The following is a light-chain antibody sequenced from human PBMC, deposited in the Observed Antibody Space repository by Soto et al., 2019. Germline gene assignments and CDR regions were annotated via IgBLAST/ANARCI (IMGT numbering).Light chain of an antibody. CDR3: QQYGSSQRT. CDR2: DAS. Sequence: EIVLTQSPGTLSLSPGERATLSCRASQSVSGYVAWYQQKPGQAPRLLIYDASSRANGIPDRFSGSGSGTDFTLTISRLEPEDFAVYYCQQYGSSQRTFGQGTKVDIK. V-gene: IGKV3-20*01. CDR1: QSVSGY. J-gene: IGKJ1*01.